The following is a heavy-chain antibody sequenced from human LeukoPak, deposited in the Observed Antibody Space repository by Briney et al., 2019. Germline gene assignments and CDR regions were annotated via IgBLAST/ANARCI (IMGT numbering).Heavy chain of an antibody. Sequence: GGSLRLSCEASGYTFSHFSMSWVRQAPGKGLEWVSSISSSSSDIYYADSVKGRFTISRDNIKNSLYLQMNSLRAEDTAVYYCARVPGGMEWSDFDYWGQGTLVTVSS. D-gene: IGHD3-3*01. CDR2: ISSSSSDI. CDR3: ARVPGGMEWSDFDY. J-gene: IGHJ4*02. V-gene: IGHV3-21*06. CDR1: GYTFSHFS.